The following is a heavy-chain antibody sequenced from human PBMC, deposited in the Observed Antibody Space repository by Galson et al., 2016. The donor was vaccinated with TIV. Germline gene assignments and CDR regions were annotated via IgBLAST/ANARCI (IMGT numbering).Heavy chain of an antibody. D-gene: IGHD3-3*01. V-gene: IGHV1-69*04. CDR1: GGTFIRYA. CDR3: ARPRGESYGYYLPLDY. J-gene: IGHJ4*02. CDR2: IIPIIGII. Sequence: SVKVSCKASGGTFIRYAITWVRQAPGQGLEWMGRIIPIIGIINYAQNFQGRVTITADQFTSTVYMELSSLRSEDTAVYYCARPRGESYGYYLPLDYWGQGTLLTVSS.